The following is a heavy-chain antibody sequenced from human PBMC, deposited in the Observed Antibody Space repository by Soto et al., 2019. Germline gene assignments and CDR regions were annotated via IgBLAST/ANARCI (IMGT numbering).Heavy chain of an antibody. CDR3: ARTGLVATIENWFDP. CDR1: GGSISSGGYY. V-gene: IGHV4-31*03. D-gene: IGHD5-12*01. CDR2: IYYSGST. J-gene: IGHJ5*02. Sequence: QVQLQESGPGLVKPSQTLSLTCTVSGGSISSGGYYWSWIRQHPGKGLEWIGYIYYSGSTYYNPSLKSRVTISVDTSKNQFSLKLSSVTAADTAVYYCARTGLVATIENWFDPWGQGTLVTVSS.